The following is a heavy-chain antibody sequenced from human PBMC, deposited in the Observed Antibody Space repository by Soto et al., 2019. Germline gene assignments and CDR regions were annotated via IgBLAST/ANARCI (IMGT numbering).Heavy chain of an antibody. CDR1: GLTVTGNY. D-gene: IGHD2-15*01. CDR2: IHSGGNT. Sequence: GGSLRLSCAASGLTVTGNYMSWVRQAPGKGLEWVSVIHSGGNTYHSGSVRGRFTISRDNSKNTVFLQMDSLRAEDTAVYFCERIGIVAGIPQNFDLWGRGTLVTVYS. V-gene: IGHV3-53*01. CDR3: ERIGIVAGIPQNFDL. J-gene: IGHJ2*01.